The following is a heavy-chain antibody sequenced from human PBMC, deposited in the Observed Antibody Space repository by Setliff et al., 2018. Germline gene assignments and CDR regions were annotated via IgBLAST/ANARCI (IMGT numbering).Heavy chain of an antibody. Sequence: PGGSLRLSCEASGFKFSDYFMSWIRQAPGKGLEWLSHISDSSRTHTAYADSVRGRFTISRDNAKNTLYLQMNSLRAEDTALYYCAKDRSAVTDVFDIWGQGTMVTVSS. CDR3: AKDRSAVTDVFDI. D-gene: IGHD4-17*01. CDR1: GFKFSDYF. J-gene: IGHJ3*02. V-gene: IGHV3-11*05. CDR2: ISDSSRTHT.